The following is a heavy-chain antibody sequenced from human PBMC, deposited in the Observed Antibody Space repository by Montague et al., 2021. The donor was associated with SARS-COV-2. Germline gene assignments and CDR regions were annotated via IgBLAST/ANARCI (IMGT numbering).Heavy chain of an antibody. V-gene: IGHV4-31*03. CDR2: IYYSGNT. Sequence: TLSLTCTVSGGSISSDGYYWSWIRQHPGKGLEWIGYIYYSGNTYYNPSLKSRVTISVDTSKNHFSLKLSSVTAADTAVYYCPRVQGITMIVVVIGAFDIWGQGTMVTVSS. D-gene: IGHD3-22*01. J-gene: IGHJ3*02. CDR1: GGSISSDGYY. CDR3: PRVQGITMIVVVIGAFDI.